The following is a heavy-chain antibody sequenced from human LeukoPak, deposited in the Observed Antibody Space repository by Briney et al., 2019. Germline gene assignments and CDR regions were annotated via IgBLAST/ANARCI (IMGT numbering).Heavy chain of an antibody. CDR1: GGSISGFY. CDR3: ASNTGTVFDY. J-gene: IGHJ4*02. V-gene: IGHV4-59*01. Sequence: SETLSLTCTVSGGSISGFYWSWIRQSPGKGLERIGYVYYTGSTEYNPSLRSRVTISLEKSKHQFSLNLTSVTAADTAVYYCASNTGTVFDYWGQGALVTVSS. D-gene: IGHD7-27*01. CDR2: VYYTGST.